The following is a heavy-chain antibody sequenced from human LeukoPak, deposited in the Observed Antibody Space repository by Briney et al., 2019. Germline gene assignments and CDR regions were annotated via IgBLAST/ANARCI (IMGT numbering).Heavy chain of an antibody. Sequence: GGSLRLSCAASGFTFSSYAMSWVRQAPGKGLEWVSAISGSGGSTYYAESVKGRFTISRDNSKNTLYLQMNSLRAEDTAVYYCAKDLSSGPANFDYWGQGTLVTVSS. J-gene: IGHJ4*02. CDR3: AKDLSSGPANFDY. V-gene: IGHV3-23*01. CDR2: ISGSGGST. D-gene: IGHD6-19*01. CDR1: GFTFSSYA.